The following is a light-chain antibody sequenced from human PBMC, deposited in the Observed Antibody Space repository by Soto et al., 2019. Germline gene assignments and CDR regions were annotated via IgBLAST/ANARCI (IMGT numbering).Light chain of an antibody. J-gene: IGLJ1*01. V-gene: IGLV2-14*01. CDR1: TSDIGFYDY. Sequence: QSALTQPASVSGSPGQSLTISCTGTTSDIGFYDYVSWYQQYPGKAPKLLIYGVTIRPSGISNRFSGSKSGSTASLTISGLQAEDEADYYCSSYTSSSTFYVFGTGTKVTVL. CDR3: SSYTSSSTFYV. CDR2: GVT.